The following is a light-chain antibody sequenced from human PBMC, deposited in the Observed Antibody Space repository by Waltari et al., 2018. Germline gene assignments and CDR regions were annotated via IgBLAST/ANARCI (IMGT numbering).Light chain of an antibody. J-gene: IGKJ1*01. Sequence: DIQMTQSPSSLSASVGDRVTITCRASQSISSYLNWYQQKPGKAPKLLIDAASSLQSGVPSRFCGSGAGTDFTLTISSLQPEDFATYYCQQSYSISWTFGQGTKVEIK. CDR1: QSISSY. V-gene: IGKV1-39*01. CDR3: QQSYSISWT. CDR2: AAS.